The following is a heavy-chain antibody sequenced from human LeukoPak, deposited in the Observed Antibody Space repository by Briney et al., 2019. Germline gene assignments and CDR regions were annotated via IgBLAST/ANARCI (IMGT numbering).Heavy chain of an antibody. J-gene: IGHJ4*02. Sequence: SVKVSCKASGFTFTSSAMQWVRQARGQRLEWIGWIVVGSGNTNYAQKFQERVTITRDMSTSTAYMELSSLRSEDTAVYYCAAALGYYYDCSGPIDYWGQGTLVTVSS. CDR1: GFTFTSSA. CDR2: IVVGSGNT. CDR3: AAALGYYYDCSGPIDY. V-gene: IGHV1-58*02. D-gene: IGHD3-22*01.